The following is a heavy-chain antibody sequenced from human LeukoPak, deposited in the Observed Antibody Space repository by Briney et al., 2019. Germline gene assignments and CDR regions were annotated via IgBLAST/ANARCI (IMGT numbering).Heavy chain of an antibody. D-gene: IGHD6-13*01. V-gene: IGHV1-2*02. CDR2: INPNSGGT. CDR3: ARDRGYSSTPDWFDP. J-gene: IGHJ5*02. Sequence: ASVKVSCKASGYTFTGYYMHWVRQAPGQGLEWMGWINPNSGGTNYAQKFQGRVTMTRDTSISTVYMELSSLRSEDTAVYYCARDRGYSSTPDWFDPWGQGTLVTVSS. CDR1: GYTFTGYY.